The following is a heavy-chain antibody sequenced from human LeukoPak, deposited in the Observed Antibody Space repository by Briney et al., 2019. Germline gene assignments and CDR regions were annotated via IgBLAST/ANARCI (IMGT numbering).Heavy chain of an antibody. Sequence: GESLQISCKGSGYIFISYWIGWVRQMPGKGLEWMGIIYPGDSDTRYSPSFQGQVTISADKSISTAYLQWSSLKASDTAMYYCARPRGARHNYYYYGMDVWGQGTTVTVSS. CDR3: ARPRGARHNYYYYGMDV. D-gene: IGHD1-26*01. CDR1: GYIFISYW. J-gene: IGHJ6*02. V-gene: IGHV5-51*01. CDR2: IYPGDSDT.